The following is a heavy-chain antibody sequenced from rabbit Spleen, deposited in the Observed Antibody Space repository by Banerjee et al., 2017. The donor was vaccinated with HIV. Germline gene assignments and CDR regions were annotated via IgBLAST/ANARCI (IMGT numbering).Heavy chain of an antibody. Sequence: QSLEESGGDLVKPGASLTLTCIASGFSFSSSDYMCWVRQTPGKGLEWIASIYAGSSSSTYSATWAKGRFTISKTSSTTVTLQMTSLTVADTATYFCARDAGTSFSTYGMDLWGQGTLVTVS. CDR3: ARDAGTSFSTYGMDL. CDR2: IYAGSSSST. J-gene: IGHJ6*01. V-gene: IGHV1S40*01. CDR1: GFSFSSSDY. D-gene: IGHD8-1*01.